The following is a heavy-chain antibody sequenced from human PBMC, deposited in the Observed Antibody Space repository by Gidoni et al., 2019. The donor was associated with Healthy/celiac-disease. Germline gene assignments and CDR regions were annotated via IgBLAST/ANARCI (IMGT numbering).Heavy chain of an antibody. CDR1: GYSFTSYW. J-gene: IGHJ6*02. Sequence: VQLVQSGSEVNKPVESLNISCKCSGYSFTSYWLGWVRKMTGKGLEWMGISYPGDSDTRDSPSFQGQVTISADKSISTAYLQWRSLKASETEMYYWARLNLGYCSGGSGYRRYGMDVWGQGTTVTVSS. CDR2: SYPGDSDT. D-gene: IGHD2-15*01. V-gene: IGHV5-51*01. CDR3: ARLNLGYCSGGSGYRRYGMDV.